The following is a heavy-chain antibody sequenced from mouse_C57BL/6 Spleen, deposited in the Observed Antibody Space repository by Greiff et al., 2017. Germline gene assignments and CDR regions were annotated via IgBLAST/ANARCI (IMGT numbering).Heavy chain of an antibody. CDR1: GYTFTDYN. Sequence: VQLQQSGPELVKPGASVKMSCKASGYTFTDYNMHWVKQSHGKSLEWIGYINPNNGGNSYNQKFKGKATLTVNTSSSTAYMELRSLTAEDSAVYYCGAYYSNYDWDFDVWGKGTTVTVSS. J-gene: IGHJ1*03. CDR3: GAYYSNYDWDFDV. CDR2: INPNNGGN. D-gene: IGHD2-5*01. V-gene: IGHV1-22*01.